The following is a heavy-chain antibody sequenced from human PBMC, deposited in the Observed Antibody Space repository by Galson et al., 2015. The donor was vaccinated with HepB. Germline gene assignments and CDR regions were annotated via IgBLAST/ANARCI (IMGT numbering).Heavy chain of an antibody. CDR2: ITGDGGGGDRT. D-gene: IGHD6-19*01. CDR1: GFIFSTYA. CDR3: AKDSGWQRTHSLAI. J-gene: IGHJ3*02. V-gene: IGHV3-23*01. Sequence: SLRLSCAASGFIFSTYAMSWVRQAPGKGLEWVSKITGDGGGGDRTYYADSVKGRFTISRDNSINSLYLQMNNLRAEDTAVYYCAKDSGWQRTHSLAIWGQGTMVTVSS.